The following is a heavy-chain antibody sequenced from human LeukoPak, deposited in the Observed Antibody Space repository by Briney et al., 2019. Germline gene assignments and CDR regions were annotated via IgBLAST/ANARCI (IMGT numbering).Heavy chain of an antibody. Sequence: GGSLRLSCEASGFTFSSYAMSWVRQAPGKGLEWVSAISGSGGSTYYADSVKGRFTISRDNSKNTVYLQMNALRPEDTAMYYCAKVGEGQLLEAFDIWGQGTMVTVSP. V-gene: IGHV3-23*01. J-gene: IGHJ3*02. D-gene: IGHD2-2*01. CDR1: GFTFSSYA. CDR3: AKVGEGQLLEAFDI. CDR2: ISGSGGST.